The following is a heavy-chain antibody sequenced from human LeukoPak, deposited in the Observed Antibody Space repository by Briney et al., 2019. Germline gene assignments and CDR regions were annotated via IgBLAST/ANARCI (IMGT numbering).Heavy chain of an antibody. CDR1: GFTFTNHY. Sequence: GGSLRLSCAASGFTFTNHYMDWIRQAPGMGLEWIARTTNRPNAHTTSYAASVRGRFTVSRDDSNNLLHLQMSSLKSDDTAVYYCGRDTSTAIDYWGRGTLVTVSS. V-gene: IGHV3-72*01. D-gene: IGHD5-18*01. J-gene: IGHJ4*02. CDR2: TTNRPNAHTT. CDR3: GRDTSTAIDY.